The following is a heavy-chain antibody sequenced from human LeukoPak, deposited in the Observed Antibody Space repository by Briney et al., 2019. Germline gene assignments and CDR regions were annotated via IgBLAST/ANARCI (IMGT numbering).Heavy chain of an antibody. CDR2: ITPNNGVS. CDR3: ATSGSSRSAFDI. Sequence: ASVKVSCKASGYTFTGYYLHWVRQAPGHGLEWMGWITPNNGVSYYAQSFQGRVTMTSATSTSTAYVELRSLRSDDTAVYYCATSGSSRSAFDIWGQGTMVTVSS. D-gene: IGHD3-10*01. J-gene: IGHJ3*02. CDR1: GYTFTGYY. V-gene: IGHV1-2*02.